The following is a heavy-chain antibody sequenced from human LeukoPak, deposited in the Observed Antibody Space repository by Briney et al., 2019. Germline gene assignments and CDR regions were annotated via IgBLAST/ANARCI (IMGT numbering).Heavy chain of an antibody. V-gene: IGHV3-23*01. CDR3: ARDIGRNWFDP. Sequence: GGSLRLSCAASGFSFSTYAMSWVRQIPGKGLEWVSAISGSDPGTYYADSVKGRFTISRDNSKNTLYLQMNSLRAEDTAVYYCARDIGRNWFDPWGQGTLVTVSS. CDR1: GFSFSTYA. J-gene: IGHJ5*02. CDR2: ISGSDPGT. D-gene: IGHD1-26*01.